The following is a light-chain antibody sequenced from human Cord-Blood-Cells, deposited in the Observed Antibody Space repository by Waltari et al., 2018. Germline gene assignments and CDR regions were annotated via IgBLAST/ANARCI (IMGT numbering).Light chain of an antibody. V-gene: IGLV2-23*02. Sequence: QSALTQPASVSGSPGQSITISCPGTSSAVGSYNLVSWYQQHPGKAPKLMIYEVSKRPSGVSNRFSGSKSGNTASLTISGLQAEDEADYYCCSYAGSSTYVFGNGTKVTVL. CDR3: CSYAGSSTYV. CDR1: SSAVGSYNL. J-gene: IGLJ1*01. CDR2: EVS.